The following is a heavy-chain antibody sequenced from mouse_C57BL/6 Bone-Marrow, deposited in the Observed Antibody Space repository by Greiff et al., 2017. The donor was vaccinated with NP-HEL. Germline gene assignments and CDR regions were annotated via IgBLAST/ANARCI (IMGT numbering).Heavy chain of an antibody. CDR2: IVPSDSYT. D-gene: IGHD1-1*01. Sequence: VQLQQPGAELVRPGPSVKLSCKASGYTFTSYWLPWVKQRPGQGLEWIGVIVPSDSYTNYNQKFQGKATWTVDTSSSAAYMQLSSLTSEDSAVYYFARSTTVVYFDYWGQGTTLTVSS. CDR3: ARSTTVVYFDY. CDR1: GYTFTSYW. J-gene: IGHJ2*01. V-gene: IGHV1-59*01.